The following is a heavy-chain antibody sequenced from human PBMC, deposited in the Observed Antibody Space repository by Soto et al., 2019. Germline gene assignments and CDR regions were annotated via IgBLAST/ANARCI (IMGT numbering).Heavy chain of an antibody. D-gene: IGHD2-2*01. J-gene: IGHJ6*02. CDR2: IIPIFGTA. Sequence: QVQLVQSGAEVKKPGSSVKVSCKASGGTFSSYAISWVRQAPGQGLEWMGGIIPIFGTANYAQKFQGRVKITADESTSTAYMELSSLRSEDKAVYYCARGGDIVVVPAARGGYYYYYGMDVWGQGTTVTVSS. CDR3: ARGGDIVVVPAARGGYYYYYGMDV. V-gene: IGHV1-69*01. CDR1: GGTFSSYA.